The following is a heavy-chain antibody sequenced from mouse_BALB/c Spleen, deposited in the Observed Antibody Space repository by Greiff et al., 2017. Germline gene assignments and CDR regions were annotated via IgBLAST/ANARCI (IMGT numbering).Heavy chain of an antibody. CDR1: GFNINDYY. CDR3: ARDYYGNAPLAD. CDR2: IDPENGNT. Sequence: VQLQQSGAELVRPGALVKLSCKASGFNINDYYMHWVKQRPEQGLEWIGWIDPENGNTIYDPKFQGKASITADTSSNTAYLQLSSLTSEDTAVYYCARDYYGNAPLADWGQGTLVTVAA. D-gene: IGHD2-1*01. J-gene: IGHJ3*01. V-gene: IGHV14-1*02.